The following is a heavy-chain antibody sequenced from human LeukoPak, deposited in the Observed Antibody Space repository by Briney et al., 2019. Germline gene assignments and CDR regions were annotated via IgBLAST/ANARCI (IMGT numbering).Heavy chain of an antibody. V-gene: IGHV3-11*04. CDR3: ARDYSGWSSSGYYYYMDV. J-gene: IGHJ6*03. CDR2: ISSSGSTI. CDR1: GFTFSDYY. D-gene: IGHD6-19*01. Sequence: GGSLRPSCAASGFTFSDYYMSWIRQAPGKGLEWVSYISSSGSTIYYADSVKGRFTISRDNAKNSLYLQMNSLRAEDTAVYYCARDYSGWSSSGYYYYMDVWGKGTTVTVSS.